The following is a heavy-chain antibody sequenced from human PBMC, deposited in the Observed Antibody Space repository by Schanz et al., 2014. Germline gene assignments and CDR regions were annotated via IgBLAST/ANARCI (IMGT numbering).Heavy chain of an antibody. J-gene: IGHJ4*02. CDR3: AKVAPAATYLDS. V-gene: IGHV3-21*05. CDR1: GFIFSAYT. D-gene: IGHD2-2*01. CDR2: ISSTSRAT. Sequence: EVQLVESGGGLVKPGESLRLSCAASGFIFSAYTMNWVRQAPGKGLEWISYISSTSRATYYADSVKGRFTISRDSSKNTLFLQMDSLRVEDTAVYYCAKVAPAATYLDSWGLGTLVTVSS.